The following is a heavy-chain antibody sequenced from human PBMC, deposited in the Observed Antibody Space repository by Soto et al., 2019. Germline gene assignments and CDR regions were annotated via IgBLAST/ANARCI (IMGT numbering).Heavy chain of an antibody. D-gene: IGHD6-19*01. J-gene: IGHJ4*02. CDR3: VRQTGIALTGTSLDY. CDR1: GYSFITYW. V-gene: IGHV5-51*01. Sequence: EVQLVQSGAEVKKPGESLKISCKGSGYSFITYWIGWVRQMPGKGLEWMGIIYPGDSDTRYSPSFQGQVTISADKSISTAYLQWSSLKASDTGMYYCVRQTGIALTGTSLDYWGQGTLVTVSS. CDR2: IYPGDSDT.